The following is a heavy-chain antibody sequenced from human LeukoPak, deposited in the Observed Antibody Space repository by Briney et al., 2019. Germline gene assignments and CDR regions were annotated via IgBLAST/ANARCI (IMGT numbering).Heavy chain of an antibody. CDR3: ARDQDIVVVVAALRQREMGGFDP. CDR1: GYTFTSYD. CDR2: MNPNSGNT. V-gene: IGHV1-8*01. J-gene: IGHJ5*02. D-gene: IGHD2-15*01. Sequence: ASVNVSCKASGYTFTSYDINRVRQATGQGLEWMGWMNPNSGNTGYAQKFQGRVTMTRNTSISTAYMELSSLRSEDTAVYYCARDQDIVVVVAALRQREMGGFDPWGQGTLVTVSS.